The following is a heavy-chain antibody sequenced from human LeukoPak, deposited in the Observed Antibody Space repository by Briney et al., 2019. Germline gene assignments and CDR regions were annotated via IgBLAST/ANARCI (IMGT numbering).Heavy chain of an antibody. CDR3: AHCSGGSCYRNWFDP. J-gene: IGHJ5*02. Sequence: GASVKVSCKASGGTFSSYAISWVRQAPGQGLEWMGGIIPIFGTANYAQKFQGRVTITADESTSTAYMELSSLRSEDTAMYYCAHCSGGSCYRNWFDPWGQGTLVTVSS. V-gene: IGHV1-69*13. CDR2: IIPIFGTA. CDR1: GGTFSSYA. D-gene: IGHD2-15*01.